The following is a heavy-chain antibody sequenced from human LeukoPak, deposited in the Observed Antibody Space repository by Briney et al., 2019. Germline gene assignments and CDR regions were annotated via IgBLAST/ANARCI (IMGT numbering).Heavy chain of an antibody. CDR2: ISYDGSNK. V-gene: IGHV3-30-3*01. D-gene: IGHD2-2*02. CDR3: ATVLLGKQLDCTSTDCYK. CDR1: GFTFSSYA. J-gene: IGHJ4*02. Sequence: GGSLRLSCAASGFTFSSYAMHWVRQAPGKGLEWVTVISYDGSNKYYADSVKGRFTISRDNSKNTLYLQMNSLKTEDTAVYYCATVLLGKQLDCTSTDCYKGGPGTLVTVSS.